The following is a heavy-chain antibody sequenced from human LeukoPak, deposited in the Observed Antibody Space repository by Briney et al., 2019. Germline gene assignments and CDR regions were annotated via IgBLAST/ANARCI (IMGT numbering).Heavy chain of an antibody. J-gene: IGHJ4*02. CDR2: IDHNGNT. Sequence: SETLSLTCGVSGASISRSTWWSWVRQPPEKGLEWIGEIDHNGNTNYSPSLKSRVTISVDKSNNQFSLRLNYVTAADTAVYYCASRGGGSGHPYYFDYWGQGTLVTVSS. V-gene: IGHV4-4*02. D-gene: IGHD3-16*01. CDR3: ASRGGGSGHPYYFDY. CDR1: GASISRSTW.